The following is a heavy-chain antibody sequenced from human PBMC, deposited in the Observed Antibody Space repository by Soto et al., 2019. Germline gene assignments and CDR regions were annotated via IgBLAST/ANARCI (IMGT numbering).Heavy chain of an antibody. Sequence: ASVKVSCKASGYTFTSYAMHWVRQAPGQRLEWMRWINAGNGNTKYSQKFQGRVTITRDTSASTAYMELSSLRSEDTAVYYCARVTGYYAPDYWGQGTLVTVSS. V-gene: IGHV1-3*01. CDR2: INAGNGNT. CDR3: ARVTGYYAPDY. J-gene: IGHJ4*02. CDR1: GYTFTSYA. D-gene: IGHD3-9*01.